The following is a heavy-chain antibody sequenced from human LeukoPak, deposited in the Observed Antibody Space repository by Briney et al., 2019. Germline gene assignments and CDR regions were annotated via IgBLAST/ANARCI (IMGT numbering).Heavy chain of an antibody. CDR2: IIPIFGTA. Sequence: ASVKVSCKTSGYTFSSYYMHWVRQAPGQGLEWMGGIIPIFGTANYAQKFQGRVTITADESTSTAYMELSSLRSDDTAVYYCARGASGSRPYYFDYWGQGTLVTVSS. CDR1: GYTFSSYY. D-gene: IGHD1-26*01. J-gene: IGHJ4*02. V-gene: IGHV1-69*13. CDR3: ARGASGSRPYYFDY.